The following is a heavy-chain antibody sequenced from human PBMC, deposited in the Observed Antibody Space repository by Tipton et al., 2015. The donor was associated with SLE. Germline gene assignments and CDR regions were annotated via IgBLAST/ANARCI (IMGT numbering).Heavy chain of an antibody. D-gene: IGHD1-1*01. Sequence: TLSLTCAVSGGSISSGSYYWSWIRQPAGKGLEWIGHIHTSGSTNYNPSLKSRVTLSSDTPKNQFSLRVRSVTAADTAVYYCAREGWRVEVHAFDIWGQGTMVTVSS. CDR2: IHTSGST. CDR1: GGSISSGSYY. CDR3: AREGWRVEVHAFDI. J-gene: IGHJ3*02. V-gene: IGHV4-61*09.